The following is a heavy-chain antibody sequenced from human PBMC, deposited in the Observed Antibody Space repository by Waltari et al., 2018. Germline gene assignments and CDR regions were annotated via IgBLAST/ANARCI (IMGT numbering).Heavy chain of an antibody. CDR2: IYHSGST. Sequence: QVQLQESGPGLVKPSETLSLTCAVSGYSISSGYYWGWIRQPPGKGLEWIGSIYHSGSTYYNPSLKSRVTISVDTSKNQFSLKLSSVTAADTAVYYCARLVEDAENFDYWGQGTLVTVSS. D-gene: IGHD2-8*02. V-gene: IGHV4-38-2*01. J-gene: IGHJ4*02. CDR3: ARLVEDAENFDY. CDR1: GYSISSGYY.